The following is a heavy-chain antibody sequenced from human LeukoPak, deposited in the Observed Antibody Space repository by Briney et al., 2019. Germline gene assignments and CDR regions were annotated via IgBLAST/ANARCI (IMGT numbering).Heavy chain of an antibody. V-gene: IGHV1-69*01. D-gene: IGHD3-10*01. CDR3: ARDLPRRGVIIRGAFDI. Sequence: SVKVSCKASGGTFSSYAISWVRQAPGQGLEWMGGIIPIFGTANYAQKFQGRVTITADESTSTAYMELSSLRSEDTAVYYCARDLPRRGVIIRGAFDIWGQGTMVTVSS. CDR1: GGTFSSYA. J-gene: IGHJ3*02. CDR2: IIPIFGTA.